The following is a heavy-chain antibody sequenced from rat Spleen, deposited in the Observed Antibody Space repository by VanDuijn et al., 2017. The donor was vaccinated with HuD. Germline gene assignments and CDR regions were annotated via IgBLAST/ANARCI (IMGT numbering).Heavy chain of an antibody. CDR1: GYSITSNY. CDR3: GREGGYSPYVMDA. Sequence: EVQLQESGPGLVKPSQSLSLTCSVTGYSITSNYWGWIRKFPGNKMEWMGYISYSGSTSYNPSLKSRISITRDTSKNQFFLQLNSVTTEDTATYCCGREGGYSPYVMDAWGQGASVTVSS. D-gene: IGHD1-11*01. V-gene: IGHV3-1*01. CDR2: ISYSGST. J-gene: IGHJ4*01.